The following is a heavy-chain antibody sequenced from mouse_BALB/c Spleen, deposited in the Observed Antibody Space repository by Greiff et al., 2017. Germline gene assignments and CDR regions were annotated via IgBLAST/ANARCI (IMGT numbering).Heavy chain of an antibody. D-gene: IGHD1-2*01. Sequence: VQLQQSGAELVRPGALVKLSCKASGFNIKDYYMHWVKQRPEQGLEWIGWIDPENGNTIYDPKFQGKASITADTSSNTAYLQLSSLTSEDTAVYYCARHYYGYWYFDVWGAGTTVTVSS. CDR1: GFNIKDYY. V-gene: IGHV14-1*02. CDR3: ARHYYGYWYFDV. J-gene: IGHJ1*01. CDR2: IDPENGNT.